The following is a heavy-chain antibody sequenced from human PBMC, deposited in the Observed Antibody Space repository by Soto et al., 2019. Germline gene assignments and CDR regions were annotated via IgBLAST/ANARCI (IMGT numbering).Heavy chain of an antibody. CDR1: GFMFSNNG. D-gene: IGHD1-20*01. Sequence: QVQLVESGGGVVHPGRSLSLSCAGSGFMFSNNGMHWVRRAPGKGLEWVAFISYDGSETFYADSVKGRFTISRDNSKSTLFLHMSSLKNEDTAVYYCAITCVADASFDYWGQGTLVTVSS. CDR3: AITCVADASFDY. CDR2: ISYDGSET. V-gene: IGHV3-30*03. J-gene: IGHJ4*02.